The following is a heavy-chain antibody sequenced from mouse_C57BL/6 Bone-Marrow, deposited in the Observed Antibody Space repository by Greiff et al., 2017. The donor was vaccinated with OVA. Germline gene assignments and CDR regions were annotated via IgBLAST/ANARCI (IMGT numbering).Heavy chain of an antibody. D-gene: IGHD2-1*01. J-gene: IGHJ3*01. CDR2: ISYDGSN. CDR3: ARGYGNYAY. CDR1: GYSITSGYY. Sequence: EVKLLESGPGLVKPSQSLSLTCSVTGYSITSGYYWNWIRQFPGNKLEWMGYISYDGSNNYNPSLKNRISITRDTSKNQFFLKLNSVTTEDTATYYCARGYGNYAYWGQGTLVTVSA. V-gene: IGHV3-6*01.